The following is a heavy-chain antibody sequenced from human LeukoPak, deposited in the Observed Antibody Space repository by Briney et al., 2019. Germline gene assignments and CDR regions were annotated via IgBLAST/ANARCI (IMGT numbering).Heavy chain of an antibody. CDR2: ISSSSSYI. Sequence: PGGSLRLSCAASGFTFSSYSMNWVRQAPGKGLEWVSSISSSSSYIYYADSVKGRFTISRDNAKNSLYLQMNSLRAEDTAVYYCARVPATVTPFGGGGVDYWGQGTLVTVSS. V-gene: IGHV3-21*01. D-gene: IGHD4-17*01. CDR3: ARVPATVTPFGGGGVDY. CDR1: GFTFSSYS. J-gene: IGHJ4*02.